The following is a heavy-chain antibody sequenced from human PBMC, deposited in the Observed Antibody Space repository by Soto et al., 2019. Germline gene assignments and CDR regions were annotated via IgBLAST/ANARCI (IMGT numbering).Heavy chain of an antibody. V-gene: IGHV3-23*01. CDR3: ATLGPSTVTRWDY. D-gene: IGHD4-17*01. CDR1: GFTFSSYA. J-gene: IGHJ4*02. CDR2: ISGSGGST. Sequence: GALRLSCAASGFTFSSYAMSWVRQAPGKGLEWVSAISGSGGSTYYADSVKGRFTISRDNSKNTLYLQMNSLRAEDTAVYYCATLGPSTVTRWDYWGQGTLVTVSS.